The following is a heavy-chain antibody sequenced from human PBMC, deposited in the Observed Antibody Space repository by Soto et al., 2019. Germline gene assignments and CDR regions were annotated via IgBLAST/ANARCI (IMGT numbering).Heavy chain of an antibody. CDR2: TYYSGST. CDR3: ARDGTFVGGY. J-gene: IGHJ4*02. Sequence: SETLSLTCTVSGGSISSGDYYWSWIRQPPGKGLEWIGYTYYSGSTYYNPSLKSRVTISVDTSKNQFSLKLSSVTAADTAVYYCARDGTFVGGYWGQGTLVTVSS. CDR1: GGSISSGDYY. D-gene: IGHD2-15*01. V-gene: IGHV4-30-4*01.